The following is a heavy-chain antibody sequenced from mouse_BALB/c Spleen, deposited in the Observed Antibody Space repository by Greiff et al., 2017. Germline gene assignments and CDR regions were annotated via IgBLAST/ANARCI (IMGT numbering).Heavy chain of an antibody. J-gene: IGHJ4*01. V-gene: IGHV10-1*02. CDR1: GFTFNTYA. CDR3: VRHGWGMDY. D-gene: IGHD3-3*01. Sequence: EVMLVESGGGLVQPKGSLKLSCAASGFTFNTYAMNWVRQAPGKGLEWVARIRSKSNNYATYYAESVKDRFTISRDDSQSMLYLQMNNLKTEDTAMYYCVRHGWGMDYWGQGTSVTVSS. CDR2: IRSKSNNYAT.